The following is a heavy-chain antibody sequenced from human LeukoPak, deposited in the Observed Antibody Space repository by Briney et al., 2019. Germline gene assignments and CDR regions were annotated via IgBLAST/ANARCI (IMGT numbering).Heavy chain of an antibody. D-gene: IGHD3-10*01. J-gene: IGHJ4*02. Sequence: GGSLRLSCAASGFTFKDYAMHWVRQAPGKGLEWVSGISWNSGNIGYADSVKGRFTITRDNAKNSLYLQMNSLRAEDTALYYCAIMNPGGFDYWGQGTLVTISS. V-gene: IGHV3-9*01. CDR3: AIMNPGGFDY. CDR2: ISWNSGNI. CDR1: GFTFKDYA.